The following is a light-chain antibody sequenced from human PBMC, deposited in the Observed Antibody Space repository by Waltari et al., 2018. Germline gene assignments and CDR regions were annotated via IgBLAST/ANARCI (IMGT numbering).Light chain of an antibody. CDR2: DVS. CDR3: CSYRGSFV. CDR1: SRDVCGYNY. V-gene: IGLV2-11*01. Sequence: QSALTQPRSVSGSSGQSVTIPCTGTSRDVCGYNYVSWYQQNPGKAPKLIIYDVSKRPSGVPDRFSGSKSGNTASLTISGLQAEDDGDYYCCSYRGSFVFGTGTKVTVL. J-gene: IGLJ1*01.